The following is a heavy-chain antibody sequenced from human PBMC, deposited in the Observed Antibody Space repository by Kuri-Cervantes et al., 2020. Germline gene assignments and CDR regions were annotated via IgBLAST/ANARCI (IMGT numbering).Heavy chain of an antibody. CDR1: GGSFSGYY. V-gene: IGHV4-34*01. CDR3: ARGDYYGSLDV. CDR2: INHRGST. Sequence: SETLSLTCAVYGGSFSGYYWSWIRQPPDKGLEWIGEINHRGSTNYNSSLKSRVTISVDTSKNQFSLKLSSVTAADTAVYYCARGDYYGSLDVWGKGTTVTVSS. J-gene: IGHJ6*04. D-gene: IGHD3-10*01.